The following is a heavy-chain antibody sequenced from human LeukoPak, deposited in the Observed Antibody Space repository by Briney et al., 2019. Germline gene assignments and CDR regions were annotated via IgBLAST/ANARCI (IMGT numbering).Heavy chain of an antibody. V-gene: IGHV4-4*02. J-gene: IGHJ4*02. CDR2: IYHSGST. CDR3: ASDPLHDYGGNSPLDY. Sequence: SGTLSLTCAVSGGSISSSNWWSWVRQPPGKGLEWIGEIYHSGSTNYNPSLKSRVTISVDKSKNQFSLKLSSVTAADTAVYYCASDPLHDYGGNSPLDYWGQGTLVTVSS. D-gene: IGHD4-23*01. CDR1: GGSISSSNW.